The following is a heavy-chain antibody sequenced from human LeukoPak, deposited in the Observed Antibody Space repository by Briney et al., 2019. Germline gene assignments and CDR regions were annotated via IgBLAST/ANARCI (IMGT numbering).Heavy chain of an antibody. CDR3: ARGIGYFDWLPDWYFDL. CDR1: GYTFTSYD. D-gene: IGHD3-9*01. V-gene: IGHV1-8*01. CDR2: MNPNSGNT. J-gene: IGHJ2*01. Sequence: ASVKVSCKASGYTFTSYDINWVRQATGQGLEWMGWMNPNSGNTGYAQKFQGRVTMTRNTSISTAYMELSSLRSEDTAVYYCARGIGYFDWLPDWYFDLWGRGTLVTVSS.